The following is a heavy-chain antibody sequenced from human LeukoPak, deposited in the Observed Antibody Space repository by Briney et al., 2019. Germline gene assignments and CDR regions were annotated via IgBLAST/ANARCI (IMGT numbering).Heavy chain of an antibody. Sequence: PGGSLRLSCAASGFTFNSYSMNWVRQAPGKGLEWVSSISGSNSYIYYADSMKGRFTISRDNSKNTLYLQMNSLRAEDTAAYYCAKDHIYYDSSGLLDYWGQGTLVTVSS. CDR1: GFTFNSYS. J-gene: IGHJ4*02. CDR3: AKDHIYYDSSGLLDY. CDR2: ISGSNSYI. V-gene: IGHV3-21*01. D-gene: IGHD3-22*01.